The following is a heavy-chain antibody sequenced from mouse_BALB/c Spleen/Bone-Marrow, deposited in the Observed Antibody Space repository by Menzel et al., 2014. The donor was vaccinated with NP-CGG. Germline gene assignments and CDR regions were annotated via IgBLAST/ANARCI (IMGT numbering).Heavy chain of an antibody. CDR3: AREVRAPWYAMEY. D-gene: IGHD2-14*01. CDR2: ISTYNGNT. CDR1: GYTFTDYA. J-gene: IGHJ4*01. Sequence: VKLQESGPEVVRPGVSVRISCKGSGYTFTDYAMHWVKQSHAKSLEWIGVISTYNGNTNYNQKFKGKATMTVDKSSSTVYMELARLTCEDSAIYYCAREVRAPWYAMEYWGQGTSVTVSS. V-gene: IGHV1-67*01.